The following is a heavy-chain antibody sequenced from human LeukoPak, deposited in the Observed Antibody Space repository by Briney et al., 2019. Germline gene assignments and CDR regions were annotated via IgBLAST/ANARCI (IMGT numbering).Heavy chain of an antibody. Sequence: SETLSLTCSVSGGSISGYYWDWIRQSPGKEPEWIGFIHSSGGTHYSPSLESRVTLSVDTSKNQFSLKLSSVTAADTAVYYCARGRTANYYGSGSYYPNWGQGTLVTVSS. D-gene: IGHD3-10*01. J-gene: IGHJ4*02. CDR2: IHSSGGT. CDR1: GGSISGYY. CDR3: ARGRTANYYGSGSYYPN. V-gene: IGHV4-4*09.